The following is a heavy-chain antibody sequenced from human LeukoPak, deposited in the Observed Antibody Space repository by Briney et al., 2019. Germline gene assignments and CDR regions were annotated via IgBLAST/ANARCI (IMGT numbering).Heavy chain of an antibody. CDR2: NNHGGST. D-gene: IGHD2-15*01. CDR3: ARRDIYCSGDSCYPQGWLDP. Sequence: PSETLSLTCAVYGDSFSGFYWSWLRQPPGKGLEWVGENNHGGSTNYNPSLKSRVTISVDTSKNHFSLKLSSVTAAETAVYYCARRDIYCSGDSCYPQGWLDPWGQGTLVTVSS. V-gene: IGHV4-34*01. J-gene: IGHJ5*02. CDR1: GDSFSGFY.